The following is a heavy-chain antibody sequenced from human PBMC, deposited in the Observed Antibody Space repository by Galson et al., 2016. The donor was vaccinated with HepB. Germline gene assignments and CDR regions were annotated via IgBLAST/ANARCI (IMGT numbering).Heavy chain of an antibody. J-gene: IGHJ3*01. Sequence: SVKVSCKASGYTFTDYYMHWVRQAPGQGLEWMGWINPNSGAAKYAQKFQGWVTMTRDTSISTAYMEVARLRSDETAVYYCARADWGIDAFDFWGQGTMVTVPS. CDR1: GYTFTDYY. V-gene: IGHV1-2*04. D-gene: IGHD7-27*01. CDR3: ARADWGIDAFDF. CDR2: INPNSGAA.